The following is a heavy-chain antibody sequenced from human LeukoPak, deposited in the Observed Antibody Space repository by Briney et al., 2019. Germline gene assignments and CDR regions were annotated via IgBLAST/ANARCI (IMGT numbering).Heavy chain of an antibody. D-gene: IGHD6-19*01. J-gene: IGHJ3*02. CDR1: GGSISSGGYS. CDR2: IYHSGST. Sequence: SQTLCLTCAVSGGSISSGGYSWSWIRQPPGKGLEWIGYIYHSGSTYYNPSLKSRVTISVDRSKNQFSLKLSSVTAADTAVYYCARLPGIAVVNDAFDIWSQGTMVTVSS. CDR3: ARLPGIAVVNDAFDI. V-gene: IGHV4-30-2*01.